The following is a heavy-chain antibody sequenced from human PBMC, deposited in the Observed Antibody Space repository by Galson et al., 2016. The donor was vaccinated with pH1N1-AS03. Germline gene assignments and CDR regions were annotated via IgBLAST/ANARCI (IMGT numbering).Heavy chain of an antibody. CDR3: ARDHDFCTGYSGGYYYYIDV. Sequence: SLRLSCAASGFTFSSYAMHWVRQAPGKGLEWVAVITYDGSDKYYVDSVKGRFTISRDNSKNTLYLQMNSLRAEDTAVYYCARDHDFCTGYSGGYYYYIDVWGKGTTVTVSS. D-gene: IGHD3/OR15-3a*01. J-gene: IGHJ6*03. CDR1: GFTFSSYA. V-gene: IGHV3-30*01. CDR2: ITYDGSDK.